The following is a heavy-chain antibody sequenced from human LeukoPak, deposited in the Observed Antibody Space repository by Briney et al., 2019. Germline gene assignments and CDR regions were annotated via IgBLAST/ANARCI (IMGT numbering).Heavy chain of an antibody. CDR2: IYSSGST. D-gene: IGHD3-3*01. J-gene: IGHJ4*02. CDR3: ARGTRE. CDR1: GGSISGYY. V-gene: IGHV4-4*07. Sequence: SETLSLTCTVSGGSISGYYWTWIRQPAGKGLEWIGRIYSSGSTNYNPSIKSRVTMSVDRSKNQFSLNLSSVTAADTAVYYCARGTREWGQGTLVTVSS.